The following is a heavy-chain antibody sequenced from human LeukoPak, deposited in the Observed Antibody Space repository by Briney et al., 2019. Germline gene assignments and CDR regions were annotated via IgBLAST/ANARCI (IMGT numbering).Heavy chain of an antibody. J-gene: IGHJ6*03. D-gene: IGHD1-1*01. CDR1: GGTFSSNA. V-gene: IGHV1-69*13. CDR3: ATTSYYYYYMDV. Sequence: GASVKVSCKASGGTFSSNAISWVRQAPGQGLEWMGGIIPIFGTANYAQKFQGRVTITADESTSTAYMELSSLRSEDTAVYYCATTSYYYYYMDVWGKGTTVTISS. CDR2: IIPIFGTA.